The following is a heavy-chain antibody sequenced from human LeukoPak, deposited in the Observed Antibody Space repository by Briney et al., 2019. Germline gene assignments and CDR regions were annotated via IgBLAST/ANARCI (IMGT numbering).Heavy chain of an antibody. Sequence: GGSLRLSCAASGFTFSSYAMSWVRQAPGKGLEWVSAISGSGGSTYYADPVKGRFTISRDNSKNTLYLQMNSLRAEDTAVYYCAKLYCGGDCYSFNWFDPWGQGTLVTVSS. CDR2: ISGSGGST. CDR1: GFTFSSYA. J-gene: IGHJ5*02. D-gene: IGHD2-21*01. V-gene: IGHV3-23*01. CDR3: AKLYCGGDCYSFNWFDP.